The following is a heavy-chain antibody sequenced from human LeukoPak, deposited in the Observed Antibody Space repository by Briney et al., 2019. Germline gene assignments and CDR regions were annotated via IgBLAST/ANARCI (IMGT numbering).Heavy chain of an antibody. CDR3: ARARGIPAAVPHPGGYFDL. CDR2: IYTSGST. D-gene: IGHD2-2*01. CDR1: GFTFSDHY. Sequence: GSLRLSCAASGFTFSDHYMDWVRQAPGKGLEWIGRIYTSGSTNYNPSLKSRVTMSVDTSKNQFSLKLSSVTAADTAVYYCARARGIPAAVPHPGGYFDLWGRGTLVTVSS. J-gene: IGHJ2*01. V-gene: IGHV4-4*07.